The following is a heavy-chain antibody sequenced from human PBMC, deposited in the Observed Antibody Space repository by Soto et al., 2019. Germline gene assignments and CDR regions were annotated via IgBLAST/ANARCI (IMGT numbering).Heavy chain of an antibody. Sequence: GGSLSLSCAASGFTAGLNFMTWVRQAPGKGLEWVSYISSSGRTIYYADSVKGRFTISRDNAKNSLYLQMNSLRAEDTAVYYCARDIAVAGKDYWGQGTLVTVSS. J-gene: IGHJ4*02. CDR1: GFTAGLNF. V-gene: IGHV3-48*01. CDR2: ISSSGRTI. D-gene: IGHD6-19*01. CDR3: ARDIAVAGKDY.